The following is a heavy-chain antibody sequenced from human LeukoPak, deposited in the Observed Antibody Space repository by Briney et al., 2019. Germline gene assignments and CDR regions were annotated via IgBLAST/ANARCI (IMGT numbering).Heavy chain of an antibody. CDR1: GFTFSSYE. CDR3: TRDPKGYNYMDV. J-gene: IGHJ6*03. CDR2: ISSSGTSI. Sequence: GGSLRLSCAASGFTFSSYEMNWVRQAPGKGLEWVSYISSSGTSIYYADSVKGRFTISRDNAKNSLYLQMNSLRAEDTAVYYCTRDPKGYNYMDVWGKGTTVTVSS. V-gene: IGHV3-48*03.